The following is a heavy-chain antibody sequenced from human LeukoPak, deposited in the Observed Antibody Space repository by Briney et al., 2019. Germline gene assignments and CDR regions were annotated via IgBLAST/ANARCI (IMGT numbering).Heavy chain of an antibody. CDR1: GFSFSNYG. V-gene: IGHV3-21*05. CDR3: ARDIEAAGLFLDY. J-gene: IGHJ4*02. D-gene: IGHD6-13*01. Sequence: PGGSLRLSCKVSGFSFSNYGMDWVRQAPGKGLEWLSFIDSSSYTSYADSVKGRFTISRDNAENSLYLQMNSLRAEDTAVYYCARDIEAAGLFLDYWSQGTLVTVSS. CDR2: IDSSSYT.